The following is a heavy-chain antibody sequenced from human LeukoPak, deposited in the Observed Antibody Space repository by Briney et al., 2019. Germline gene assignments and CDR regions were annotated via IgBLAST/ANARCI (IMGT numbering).Heavy chain of an antibody. Sequence: SETLSLTCTVSGGSISSYYWSWIRQPAGKGLEWIGRIYTSGSTNYNPSLKSRVTMSVDTSKNQFSLKLSSVTAADTAVYYCARLYHGSGSYYNWSPPPRVWFDPWGQGTLVTVSS. CDR1: GGSISSYY. D-gene: IGHD3-10*01. CDR3: ARLYHGSGSYYNWSPPPRVWFDP. J-gene: IGHJ5*02. CDR2: IYTSGST. V-gene: IGHV4-4*07.